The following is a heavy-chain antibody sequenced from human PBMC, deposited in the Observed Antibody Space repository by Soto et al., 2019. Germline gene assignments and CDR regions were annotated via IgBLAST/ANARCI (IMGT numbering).Heavy chain of an antibody. D-gene: IGHD3-22*01. V-gene: IGHV4-34*01. J-gene: IGHJ2*01. CDR2: INHSGST. Sequence: SETLSLTCAVYGGSFSGYYWSWIRQPPGKGLEWIGEINHSGSTNYNPSLKSRVTISVDTSKNQFSLKLSSVTAADTAVYYCARGPYDSSGFGYFDLWGRGTLVT. CDR3: ARGPYDSSGFGYFDL. CDR1: GGSFSGYY.